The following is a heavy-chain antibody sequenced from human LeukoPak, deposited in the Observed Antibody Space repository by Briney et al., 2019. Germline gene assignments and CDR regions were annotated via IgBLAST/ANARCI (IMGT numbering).Heavy chain of an antibody. D-gene: IGHD4-23*01. CDR2: IYYNGNT. J-gene: IGHJ4*03. V-gene: IGHV4-59*08. Sequence: PSETLSLTCTVSGGSISSYYWSWIRQPPGKGLEWIGYIYYNGNTNYNPSLKSRVTISVDTSKNQFSLKLSSLTAADTAVYYCARLPVASPLGYFDYWGQGTLVTVSS. CDR3: ARLPVASPLGYFDY. CDR1: GGSISSYY.